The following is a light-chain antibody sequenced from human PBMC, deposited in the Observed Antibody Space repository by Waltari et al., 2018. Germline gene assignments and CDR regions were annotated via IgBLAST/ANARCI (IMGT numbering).Light chain of an antibody. V-gene: IGLV2-8*01. CDR2: EVT. Sequence: QSALPQPPSASGSLGQSVPISCTGTGSAVGGYKYVPWYQQYPGKAPKLLIYEVTKRPSGVPCRFSSSKSGNTAALTVSGLRAEDEGDYYYSPSSATNNLIFGGGTNLTVL. CDR3: SPSSATNNLI. CDR1: GSAVGGYKY. J-gene: IGLJ2*01.